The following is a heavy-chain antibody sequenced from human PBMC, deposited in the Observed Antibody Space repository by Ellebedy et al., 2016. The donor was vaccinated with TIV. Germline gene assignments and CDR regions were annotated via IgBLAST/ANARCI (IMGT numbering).Heavy chain of an antibody. CDR1: GLTFSNNA. Sequence: GESLKISCAASGLTFSNNAMSWVRQAPGKGLEWVSTISVSGAYTYYADSVKGHFTISRDNSKNTLYLQMNSLRAEDTAVYYCAKGRGGGSDSSAPRYYFDYWGLGTLVTVSS. CDR3: AKGRGGGSDSSAPRYYFDY. CDR2: ISVSGAYT. J-gene: IGHJ4*02. V-gene: IGHV3-23*01. D-gene: IGHD3-22*01.